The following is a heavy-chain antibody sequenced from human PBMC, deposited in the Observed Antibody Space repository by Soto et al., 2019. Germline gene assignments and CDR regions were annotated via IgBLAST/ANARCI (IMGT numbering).Heavy chain of an antibody. CDR3: AQSPNLWGDDMHMDV. Sequence: GGSLRLSCAASGFTVSSNYMSWVRQAPGKGLEWVSVIYSGGSTYYADSVKGRFTISRDNSKNTLYLQMNSLRAEDTAVYYCAQSPNLWGDDMHMDVWGKGTTVTVSS. CDR2: IYSGGST. CDR1: GFTVSSNY. D-gene: IGHD3-9*01. V-gene: IGHV3-66*01. J-gene: IGHJ6*03.